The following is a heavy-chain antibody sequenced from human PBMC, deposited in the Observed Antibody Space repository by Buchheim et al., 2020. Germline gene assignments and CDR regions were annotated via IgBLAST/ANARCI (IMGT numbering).Heavy chain of an antibody. J-gene: IGHJ6*02. CDR2: IYYSGST. D-gene: IGHD6-6*01. CDR1: GGSISSSSYY. Sequence: QLQLQESGPGLVKPSETLSLTCTVSGGSISSSSYYWGWIRQPPGKGLEWIGSIYYSGSTYYNPSLKSRVTISVDTSKKQFSLKLSSVTAADTAVYYCARTYSSSSLYYYYYYGMDVWGQGTT. CDR3: ARTYSSSSLYYYYYYGMDV. V-gene: IGHV4-39*01.